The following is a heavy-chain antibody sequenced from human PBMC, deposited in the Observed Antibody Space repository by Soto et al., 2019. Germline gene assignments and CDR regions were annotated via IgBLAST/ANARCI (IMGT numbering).Heavy chain of an antibody. CDR3: AGGYDYQDHCYYYGMDV. CDR2: ISYDGSNK. CDR1: GFTFSSYG. Sequence: PGGSLRLSCAASGFTFSSYGMHWVRQAPGKGLEWVAVISYDGSNKYYADSVKGRFTISRDNSKNTLYLQMNSLRAEDTAVYYCAGGYDYQDHCYYYGMDVWGQGTTVTVSS. J-gene: IGHJ6*02. V-gene: IGHV3-30*03. D-gene: IGHD5-12*01.